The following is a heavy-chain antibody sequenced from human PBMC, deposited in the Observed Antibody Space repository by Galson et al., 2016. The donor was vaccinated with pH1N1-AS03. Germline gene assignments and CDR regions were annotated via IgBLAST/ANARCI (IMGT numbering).Heavy chain of an antibody. V-gene: IGHV3-48*02. D-gene: IGHD1-1*01. CDR3: TRLTGSDP. Sequence: SLRLSCAASGFNFASYSMNWVRQAPGKGLEWVSYINSRSSSILYGDSVKGRFTISRDNAKNSLYLQMIALRDDDTAVYYCTRLTGSDPWGQGTRVTVSS. CDR2: INSRSSSI. CDR1: GFNFASYS. J-gene: IGHJ5*02.